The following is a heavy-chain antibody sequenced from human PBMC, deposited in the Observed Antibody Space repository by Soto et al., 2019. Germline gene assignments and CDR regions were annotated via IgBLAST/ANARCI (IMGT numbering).Heavy chain of an antibody. CDR1: GFTFSSYS. V-gene: IGHV3-21*01. CDR3: ARDGPISSGHDY. D-gene: IGHD6-19*01. Sequence: EVQLVESGEGLVKPGGSLRLSCAASGFTFSSYSMNWVRQAPGKGLEWVSSISSSSSYIYYADSVKGRFTISRDNAKNSLYLQMNSLRAEDTAVYYCARDGPISSGHDYWGQGTLVTVSS. J-gene: IGHJ4*02. CDR2: ISSSSSYI.